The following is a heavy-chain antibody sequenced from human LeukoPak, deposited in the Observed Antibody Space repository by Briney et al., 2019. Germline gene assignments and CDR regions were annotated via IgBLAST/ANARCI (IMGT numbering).Heavy chain of an antibody. CDR1: GGSIGSSSYY. J-gene: IGHJ4*02. Sequence: PSETLSLTCTVSGGSIGSSSYYWGWIRQPPGKGLEWIGSIYYSGSTYYNPSLKSRVTISVDTSKNQFSLKLSSVTAADTAVYYCARQRITAAGTCFDYWGQGTLVTVSS. CDR3: ARQRITAAGTCFDY. CDR2: IYYSGST. V-gene: IGHV4-39*01. D-gene: IGHD6-13*01.